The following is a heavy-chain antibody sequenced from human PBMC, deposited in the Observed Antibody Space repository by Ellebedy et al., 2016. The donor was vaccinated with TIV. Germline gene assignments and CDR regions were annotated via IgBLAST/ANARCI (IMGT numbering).Heavy chain of an antibody. CDR1: GGSISNSDYY. CDR3: ARDPALPRGRFDT. V-gene: IGHV4-39*07. CDR2: IYYSCSA. Sequence: MPGGSLRLSCTVSGGSISNSDYYWNWIRPPPGKGLEWIGSIYYSCSAYYNPSLKSRVTVSVDTSKNQFSLTLNFVTAADTAVYYCARDPALPRGRFDTWGQGTLVTVSS. J-gene: IGHJ5*02.